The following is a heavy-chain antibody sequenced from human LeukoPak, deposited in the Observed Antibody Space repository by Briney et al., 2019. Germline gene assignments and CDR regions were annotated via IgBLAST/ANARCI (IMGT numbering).Heavy chain of an antibody. V-gene: IGHV3-33*06. Sequence: GGSLRLSCAASGFTFSNSYMSWVRQAPGKGLEWVAVIWSDGTDKYYGDSVKGRFTISRDNSKKTVYLQMNSLRVEDTAVYYCAKDAQRGFDFSNSLESWGQGTLVTVSS. J-gene: IGHJ4*02. CDR1: GFTFSNSY. CDR2: IWSDGTDK. CDR3: AKDAQRGFDFSNSLES. D-gene: IGHD4-11*01.